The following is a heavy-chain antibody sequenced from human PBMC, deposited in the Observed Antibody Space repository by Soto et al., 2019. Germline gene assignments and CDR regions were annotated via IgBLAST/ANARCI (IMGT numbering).Heavy chain of an antibody. J-gene: IGHJ6*02. CDR1: GYTFTGYY. V-gene: IGHV1-2*02. CDR3: ARERYQVISDGMDV. CDR2: INPETGGT. D-gene: IGHD2-2*01. Sequence: ASVKVSCKASGYTFTGYYVPWVREAPVQGLEWMGWINPETGGTSYAQKFQGRVTLSRDTSINTAYLELSMLRFDDAAVYFCARERYQVISDGMDVWGQGTTVNVSS.